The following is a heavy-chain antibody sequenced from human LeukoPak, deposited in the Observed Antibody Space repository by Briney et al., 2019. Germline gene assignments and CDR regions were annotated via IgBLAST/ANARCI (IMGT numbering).Heavy chain of an antibody. V-gene: IGHV3-9*01. CDR1: GFSFDDYG. J-gene: IGHJ6*02. CDR2: ISWNSYRT. Sequence: QAGRSLRLSCVGSGFSFDDYGMFWVRQAPGKGLEWVAGISWNSYRTGFGDSVKGRFTISRDNAKNTLYLQMNTLRVEDTAVYYCTRDLMDYDVSTGLHHYYMDVWGQGTTVTVSS. CDR3: TRDLMDYDVSTGLHHYYMDV. D-gene: IGHD3-9*01.